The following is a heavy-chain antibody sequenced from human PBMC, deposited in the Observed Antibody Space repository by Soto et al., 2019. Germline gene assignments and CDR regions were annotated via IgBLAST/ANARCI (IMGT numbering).Heavy chain of an antibody. CDR3: AKPNLYCSSTSCYDS. J-gene: IGHJ4*02. Sequence: GGSLRLSCAASGFTFSSYAMSWVRLAPGTGLEWVSVITGSGGTTYYADSVKGRFTISRDNSKNTLYLQMNSLRAEDTAVYYCAKPNLYCSSTSCYDSWGQGTLVTVSS. D-gene: IGHD2-2*01. V-gene: IGHV3-23*01. CDR2: ITGSGGTT. CDR1: GFTFSSYA.